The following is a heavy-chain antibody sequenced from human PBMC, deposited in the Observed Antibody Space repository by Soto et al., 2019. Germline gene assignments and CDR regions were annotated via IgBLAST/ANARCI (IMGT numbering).Heavy chain of an antibody. CDR3: AREQDCTNGVCRNYYYYYYGMDV. J-gene: IGHJ6*02. CDR1: GYTFTSYG. Sequence: GASVKVSCKASGYTFTSYGISWVRQAPGQGLEWMGWISAYNGNTNYAQKLQGRVTMTTDTSTSTAYMELRSLRPDDTAVYYCAREQDCTNGVCRNYYYYYYGMDVWGQGTTVTVSS. CDR2: ISAYNGNT. V-gene: IGHV1-18*01. D-gene: IGHD2-8*01.